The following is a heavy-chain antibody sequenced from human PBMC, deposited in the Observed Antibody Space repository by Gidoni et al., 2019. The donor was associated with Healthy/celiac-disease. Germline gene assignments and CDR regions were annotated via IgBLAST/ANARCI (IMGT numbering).Heavy chain of an antibody. V-gene: IGHV1-18*01. D-gene: IGHD6-13*01. CDR2: ISAYNGNT. Sequence: QVQLVQSGAEVKKPGASVKVPCKASGYTFTRYGISWVRQAPGQGLEWMGWISAYNGNTNYAQKLQGRVTMTTDTSTSTAYMELRSLRSDDTAVYYCARDQEGLIAAAGSGYWGQGTLVTVSS. CDR1: GYTFTRYG. CDR3: ARDQEGLIAAAGSGY. J-gene: IGHJ4*02.